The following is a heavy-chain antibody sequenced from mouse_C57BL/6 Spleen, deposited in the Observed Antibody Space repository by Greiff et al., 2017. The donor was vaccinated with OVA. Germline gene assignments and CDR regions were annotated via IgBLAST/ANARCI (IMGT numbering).Heavy chain of an antibody. CDR3: ARGGYDYDGNYYAMDY. CDR2: IYPGDGDT. Sequence: VKLMESGAELVKPGASVKISCKASGYAFSSYWMNWVKQRPGKGLEWIGQIYPGDGDTNYNGKFKGKATLTADKSSSTAYMQLSSLTSEDSAVYFCARGGYDYDGNYYAMDYWGQGTSVTVSS. CDR1: GYAFSSYW. D-gene: IGHD2-4*01. V-gene: IGHV1-80*01. J-gene: IGHJ4*01.